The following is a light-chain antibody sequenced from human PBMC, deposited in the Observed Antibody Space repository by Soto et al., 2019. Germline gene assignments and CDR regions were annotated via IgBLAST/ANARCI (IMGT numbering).Light chain of an antibody. CDR2: GAS. CDR3: QQRHMWPIT. CDR1: QSVSSY. J-gene: IGKJ5*01. Sequence: EIVLTHSPATLSLSPCERATLSSRASQSVSSYLAWYQQKPGQAPRLLIYGASGRATGVPDRFSGSGSGTDFTLTISSLEPEDSAVYYCQQRHMWPITFGQGTRLEIK. V-gene: IGKV3-11*01.